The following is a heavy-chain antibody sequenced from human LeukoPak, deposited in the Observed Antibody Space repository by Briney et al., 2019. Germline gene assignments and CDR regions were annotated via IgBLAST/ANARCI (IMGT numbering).Heavy chain of an antibody. V-gene: IGHV4-61*05. D-gene: IGHD3-10*01. Sequence: PSETLSLTCTVSGGSISDSTYYWGWIRQPPGKGLEWIGYIYYSGSTNYNPSLKSRVTISVDTSKNQFSLKLSSVTAADTAVYYCARVEYYGSGSFNYYYMDVWGKGTTVTISS. CDR3: ARVEYYGSGSFNYYYMDV. J-gene: IGHJ6*03. CDR2: IYYSGST. CDR1: GGSISDSTYY.